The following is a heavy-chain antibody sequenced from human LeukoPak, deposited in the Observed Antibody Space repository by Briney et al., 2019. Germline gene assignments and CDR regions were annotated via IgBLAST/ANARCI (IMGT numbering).Heavy chain of an antibody. Sequence: GGSLRLSCAASGFTFSSYEMNWVRQAPGKGLEWVSYISSSGSTIYYADSVKGRFTISRDNAKNSLYLQMNSLRAEDTAVYYCARSGYSGYDEVPRYYYYGMDVWGQGTTVTVSS. J-gene: IGHJ6*02. CDR1: GFTFSSYE. CDR2: ISSSGSTI. V-gene: IGHV3-48*03. D-gene: IGHD5-12*01. CDR3: ARSGYSGYDEVPRYYYYGMDV.